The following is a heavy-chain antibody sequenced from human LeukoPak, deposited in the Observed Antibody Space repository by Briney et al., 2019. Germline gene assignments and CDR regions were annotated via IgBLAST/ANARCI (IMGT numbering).Heavy chain of an antibody. D-gene: IGHD3-10*01. CDR2: IKQDGSEK. J-gene: IGHJ5*02. V-gene: IGHV3-7*01. CDR1: GFTFSSYW. CDR3: AKQPWGHGSGNH. Sequence: GGSLRLSCAASGFTFSSYWMSWVRQAPGKGLEWVANIKQDGSEKYYVDSLKGRYTISRDNPKHSLYLQISSLRADDTAVYYCAKQPWGHGSGNHWGQGTLVTVSS.